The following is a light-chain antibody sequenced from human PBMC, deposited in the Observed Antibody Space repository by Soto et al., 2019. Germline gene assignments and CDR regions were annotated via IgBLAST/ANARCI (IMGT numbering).Light chain of an antibody. J-gene: IGKJ4*01. CDR1: HDIARW. CDR2: AAS. CDR3: QQVKAFPLT. Sequence: DIQMTQSPSSVSAFVGDRVAITCRASHDIARWLAWYQQQPGKAPRLLIYAASSLQSGVPTRFSGSGSGTDFTLTITNLQPEDSAVYYCQQVKAFPLTFGGGTKVEIK. V-gene: IGKV1-12*01.